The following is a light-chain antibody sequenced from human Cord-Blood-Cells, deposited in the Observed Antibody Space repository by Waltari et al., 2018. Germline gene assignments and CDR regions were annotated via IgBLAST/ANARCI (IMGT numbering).Light chain of an antibody. CDR1: QSVSSN. V-gene: IGKV3-15*01. CDR2: GAS. Sequence: EIVMTQSPATLSVSPGDRATLSCRASQSVSSNLAGYQQKPGQAPRLLIYGASTRATGIPARFSGSGSGTEFTLTISSLQSEECAVYYCQQYNNWPRPFGQGTKVEIK. J-gene: IGKJ1*01. CDR3: QQYNNWPRP.